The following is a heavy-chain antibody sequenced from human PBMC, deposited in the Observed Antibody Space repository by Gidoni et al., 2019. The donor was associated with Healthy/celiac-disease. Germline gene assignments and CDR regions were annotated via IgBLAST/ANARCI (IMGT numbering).Heavy chain of an antibody. V-gene: IGHV1-69*01. CDR3: ARADYYDSSGYSLLPKIDAFDI. J-gene: IGHJ3*02. CDR1: GGTFSSYA. CDR2: FIPIFGTA. D-gene: IGHD3-22*01. Sequence: QVQLVQSGAEVKKPGSSVKASCKASGGTFSSYAISSLRQAPGQGLEWMGGFIPIFGTANYAQKFQGRVTITADESTSTAYMELSSLRSEDTAVYYCARADYYDSSGYSLLPKIDAFDIWGQGTMVTVSS.